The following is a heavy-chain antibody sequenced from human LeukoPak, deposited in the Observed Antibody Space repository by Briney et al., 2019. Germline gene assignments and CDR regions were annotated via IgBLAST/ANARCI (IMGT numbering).Heavy chain of an antibody. CDR2: ISYDGSNK. CDR3: ARGRLPGYYYGMDV. Sequence: GSLRLSCAASGFTFSSYAMHWVRQAPGKGLEWAAVISYDGSNKYYAESVKGRFTTSRDNSKNTLYLQMNSLRAEDTAVYYCARGRLPGYYYGMDVWGQGTTVTVSS. J-gene: IGHJ6*02. CDR1: GFTFSSYA. V-gene: IGHV3-30*04.